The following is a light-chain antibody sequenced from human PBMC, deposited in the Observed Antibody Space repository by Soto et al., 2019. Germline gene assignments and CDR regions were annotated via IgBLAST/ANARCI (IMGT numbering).Light chain of an antibody. CDR1: TSNIGTFY. Sequence: QSVLTQPPSASSTPGQTVTISCSGSTSNIGTFYVYWYQHLPGTAPKLLIYLGDQRASGVSDRFSGSKSGTSASLAINGLGSDDEDDYYCAACDDNLKAYVFGSGTKVTVL. V-gene: IGLV1-47*02. J-gene: IGLJ1*01. CDR2: LGD. CDR3: AACDDNLKAYV.